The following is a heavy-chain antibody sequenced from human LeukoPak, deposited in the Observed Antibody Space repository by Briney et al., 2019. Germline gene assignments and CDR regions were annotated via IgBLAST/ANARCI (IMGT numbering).Heavy chain of an antibody. CDR1: GFTLSSSS. V-gene: IGHV3-21*01. CDR3: ARYSGAATNTWYYFDQ. CDR2: ISSSSTYI. Sequence: GGSLRLSCAASGFTLSSSSMNWVRQAPGKGLEWVSSISSSSTYIYYADSVKGRFTISRDNAKNSLYLQMNSLRAEDTAVYYCARYSGAATNTWYYFDQWGQGTLVTVSS. J-gene: IGHJ4*02. D-gene: IGHD1-26*01.